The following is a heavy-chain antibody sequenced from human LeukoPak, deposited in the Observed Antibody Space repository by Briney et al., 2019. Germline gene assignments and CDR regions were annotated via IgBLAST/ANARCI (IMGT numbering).Heavy chain of an antibody. D-gene: IGHD3-22*01. CDR2: IYYSGST. CDR1: GGSISSYY. J-gene: IGHJ4*02. CDR3: ARRGGYYDSSGYYY. V-gene: IGHV4-59*08. Sequence: SETLSLTCTVSGGSISSYYWSWIRQPPGKGLEWIGYIYYSGSTNYNPSLKSRVTISVDTSKNQFSLKLSSVTAADTAVYYRARRGGYYDSSGYYYWGQGTLVTVSS.